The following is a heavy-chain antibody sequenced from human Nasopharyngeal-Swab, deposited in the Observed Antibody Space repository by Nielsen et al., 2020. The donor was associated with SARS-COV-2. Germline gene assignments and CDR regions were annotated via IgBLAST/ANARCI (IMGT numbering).Heavy chain of an antibody. Sequence: SETLSLTCALSWDSVSSNSAAWNWIRQSPSRGLEWLGRTYYRSKWYNDYAVSVKSRITINPDTSKNQFSLQLNSVTPEDTAVYYCAREGIVGAPNDAFDIWGQGTMVTVSS. D-gene: IGHD1-26*01. J-gene: IGHJ3*02. V-gene: IGHV6-1*01. CDR3: AREGIVGAPNDAFDI. CDR2: TYYRSKWYN. CDR1: WDSVSSNSAA.